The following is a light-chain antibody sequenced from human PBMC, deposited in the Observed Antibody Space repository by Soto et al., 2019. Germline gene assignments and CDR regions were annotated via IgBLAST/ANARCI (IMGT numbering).Light chain of an antibody. CDR1: QSISDH. Sequence: DIQMTQSPSTLSASVGDRVTISCRASQSISDHLAWYQQRPGKAPKLLMFQASYLETGAPSRFSGSGSGTEFTLTITGLQPDDFATYYCQQYKTYSTFGQGTKVEIK. V-gene: IGKV1-5*03. J-gene: IGKJ1*01. CDR2: QAS. CDR3: QQYKTYST.